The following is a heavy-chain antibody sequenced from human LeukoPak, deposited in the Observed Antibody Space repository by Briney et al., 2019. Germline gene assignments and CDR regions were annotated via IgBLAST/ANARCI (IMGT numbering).Heavy chain of an antibody. D-gene: IGHD4-23*01. J-gene: IGHJ4*02. V-gene: IGHV4-59*01. Sequence: PSVTLSLTCTVSGGSINSYYWSWIRQPPGKGLEWIGYIYYSGSTNYNPSLKSRVIISVDTSKNQFSLKLSSVTAADTAVYYCARGHDYGGNSAKYFDYWGQGTLVTVSS. CDR2: IYYSGST. CDR1: GGSINSYY. CDR3: ARGHDYGGNSAKYFDY.